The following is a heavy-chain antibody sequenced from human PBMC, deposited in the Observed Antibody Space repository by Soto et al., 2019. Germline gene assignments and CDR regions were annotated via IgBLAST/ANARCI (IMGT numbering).Heavy chain of an antibody. J-gene: IGHJ4*02. CDR2: MYNRGST. CDR3: ARHCAYCSNGVCYGGYHYDY. D-gene: IGHD2-8*01. V-gene: IGHV4-59*08. Sequence: VQLQESGPGLVKPSETLSLTCTVSGDSISNYYWSWIRQPPGKGLDWIGYMYNRGSTTYNPSLKCRVTISVVTSISHFSRNLSSVTAADTAVNYCARHCAYCSNGVCYGGYHYDYWGQGTLVTVTT. CDR1: GDSISNYY.